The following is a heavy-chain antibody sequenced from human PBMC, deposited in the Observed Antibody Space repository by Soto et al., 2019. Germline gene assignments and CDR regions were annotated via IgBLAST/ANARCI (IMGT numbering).Heavy chain of an antibody. J-gene: IGHJ4*02. D-gene: IGHD3-10*01. CDR1: GGSISSSSYY. V-gene: IGHV4-39*01. CDR2: IYYSGST. CDR3: ARHPRITMVALGPSHFDY. Sequence: SETLSLTCTVSGGSISSSSYYWGWIRQPPGKGLEWIGSIYYSGSTYYNPSLKSRVTISVDTSKNQFSLKLSSVTAADTAVYYCARHPRITMVALGPSHFDYWGQGTLVTVSS.